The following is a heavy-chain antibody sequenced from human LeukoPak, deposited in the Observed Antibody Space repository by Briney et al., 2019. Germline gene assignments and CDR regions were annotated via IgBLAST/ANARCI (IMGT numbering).Heavy chain of an antibody. J-gene: IGHJ4*02. Sequence: PSETLSLTCTVSGGSIGSYYWSWIRQPPGKGLEWMGYIYYSGSTNYNPSLKSRVTISVDTSNNQFSLKLSSVTAADTAVYYCARDSSGYRRGSFDYWGQGTLVTVSS. D-gene: IGHD3-22*01. CDR1: GGSIGSYY. V-gene: IGHV4-59*01. CDR3: ARDSSGYRRGSFDY. CDR2: IYYSGST.